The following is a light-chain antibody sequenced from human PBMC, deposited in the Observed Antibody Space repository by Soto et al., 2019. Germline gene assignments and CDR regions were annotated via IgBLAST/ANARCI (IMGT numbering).Light chain of an antibody. CDR2: DAS. CDR3: QQRSNWPPLT. J-gene: IGKJ4*01. V-gene: IGKV3-11*01. Sequence: IVLTQSPATLSLYPGERATLSCRASQRVSSYLAWYQQKPGQAPRLLIYDASNSATGIPARFSGSGSGTDFTLTISSLEPEDFAVYYCQQRSNWPPLTFGGGTKVEIK. CDR1: QRVSSY.